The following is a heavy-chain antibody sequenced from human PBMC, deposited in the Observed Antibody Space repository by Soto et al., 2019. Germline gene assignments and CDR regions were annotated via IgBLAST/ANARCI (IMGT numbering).Heavy chain of an antibody. V-gene: IGHV1-46*01. Sequence: VQLVQSGAEVKKPGASVKVSCKASGYTFTSYYMHWVRQAPGQGLEWMGIINPSGGSTSYAQKFQGRVTMTRDTSTTVYMELSSLRSEDTAVYYCARDHSSGWYDYWGQGALVTVSS. CDR2: INPSGGST. CDR3: ARDHSSGWYDY. D-gene: IGHD6-19*01. CDR1: GYTFTSYY. J-gene: IGHJ4*02.